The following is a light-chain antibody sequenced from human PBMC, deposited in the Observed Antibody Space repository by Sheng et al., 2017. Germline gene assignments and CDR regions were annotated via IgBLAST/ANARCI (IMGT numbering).Light chain of an antibody. CDR1: QSVLYSSNNMNY. Sequence: DIVMTQFPDSLAVSLGERATINCKSSQSVLYSSNNMNYLAWFQQKPGQTPKLLIYWASTRETGVPDRFSGSGSGTDFTLTISSLQAEDVAVYYCQQYYATPHSFGQGTKLEIK. CDR3: QQYYATPHS. V-gene: IGKV4-1*01. CDR2: WAS. J-gene: IGKJ2*03.